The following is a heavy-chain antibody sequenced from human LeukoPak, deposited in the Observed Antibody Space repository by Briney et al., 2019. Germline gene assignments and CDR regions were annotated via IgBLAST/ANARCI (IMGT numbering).Heavy chain of an antibody. CDR3: AAFYYDPAY. CDR2: ISGDGRST. Sequence: GGSLRLSCAASEFTFRTYWMHWVRQAPGKGLVWVSRISGDGRSTSYADFVKGRFTISRDNAKNTLFLQIHSLRAEDTAVYYCAAFYYDPAYWGQGTLVTVSS. V-gene: IGHV3-74*01. CDR1: EFTFRTYW. J-gene: IGHJ4*02. D-gene: IGHD3-22*01.